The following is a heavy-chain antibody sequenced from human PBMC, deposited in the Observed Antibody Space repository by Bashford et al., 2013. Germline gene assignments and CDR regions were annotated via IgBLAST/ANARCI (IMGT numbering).Heavy chain of an antibody. J-gene: IGHJ6*02. V-gene: IGHV4-34*01. D-gene: IGHD2-8*02. CDR1: VSPSVLTT. CDR3: ARGLAPRITCSGGVCQSKRNFGMDV. Sequence: SETPVPHPALSMVSPSVLTTGPGIRQSPEKGLEWIGEISHSGSTNYNPSLKSRITISIDTSKRQFSLNVTSVTAADTAVYYCARGLAPRITCSGGVCQSKRNFGMDVWGPRD. CDR2: ISHSGST.